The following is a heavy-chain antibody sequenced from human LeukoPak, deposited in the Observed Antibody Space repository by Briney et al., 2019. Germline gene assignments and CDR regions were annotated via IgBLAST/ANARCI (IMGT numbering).Heavy chain of an antibody. J-gene: IGHJ4*02. CDR2: IYYSGST. CDR1: GGSISPYF. Sequence: PSETLSLTCTVSGGSISPYFWSWIRQPPGKGLEWIGYIYYSGSTNYNPSLKSRVTISVDTSKNQFSLKLSSVTAADTAVYYCARVAPFTTLIDYWGQGTLVTVSS. D-gene: IGHD4-17*01. CDR3: ARVAPFTTLIDY. V-gene: IGHV4-59*01.